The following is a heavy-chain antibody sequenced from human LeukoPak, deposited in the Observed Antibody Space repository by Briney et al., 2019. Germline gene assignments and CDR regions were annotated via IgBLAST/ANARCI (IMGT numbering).Heavy chain of an antibody. CDR3: ARDGSTRYCSSTSCYKHYYYGMDV. D-gene: IGHD2-2*02. CDR1: GYTFTSYY. J-gene: IGHJ6*02. CDR2: INPSGGST. V-gene: IGHV1-46*01. Sequence: ASVKVSCKASGYTFTSYYMHWVRQAPGQGLEWMGIINPSGGSTSYAQKFQGRVTMTRDTSTSTVYMELSSLRSEDTAVCYCARDGSTRYCSSTSCYKHYYYGMDVWGQGTTVTVSS.